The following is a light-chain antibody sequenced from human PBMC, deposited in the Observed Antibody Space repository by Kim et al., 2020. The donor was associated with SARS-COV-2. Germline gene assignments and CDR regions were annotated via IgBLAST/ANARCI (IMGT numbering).Light chain of an antibody. CDR3: QVWDSSSDLGV. V-gene: IGLV3-21*04. CDR2: YDS. Sequence: SYELTQPPSVSVAPGKTARITCGGNNIGSKSVHWYQQKPGQAPVLVIYYDSDRPSGIPERFSGSNSGNTATLTISRVEAGDEADYYCQVWDSSSDLGVFGTGTKVNVL. CDR1: NIGSKS. J-gene: IGLJ1*01.